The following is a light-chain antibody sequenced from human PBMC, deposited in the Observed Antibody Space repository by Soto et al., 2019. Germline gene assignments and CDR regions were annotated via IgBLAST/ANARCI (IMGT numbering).Light chain of an antibody. Sequence: DIQMPQSPCSLSASVGDIVTVTCRASQSISSDLNWYQQKPGKAPKLLIYAASSLQSGVPSRFSGSGSGTDFTLTISSLQPEDFGTYYCLQHNSYPITFGQGTRLEIK. CDR1: QSISSD. CDR3: LQHNSYPIT. CDR2: AAS. V-gene: IGKV1-17*01. J-gene: IGKJ5*01.